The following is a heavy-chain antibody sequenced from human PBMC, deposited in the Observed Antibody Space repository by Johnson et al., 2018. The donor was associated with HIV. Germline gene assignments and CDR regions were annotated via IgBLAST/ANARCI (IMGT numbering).Heavy chain of an antibody. J-gene: IGHJ3*02. CDR3: AVGLNTDAFDI. Sequence: QVQLVESGGGVVQPGRSLRLSFAASGFTFSSYAMHWVRQAPGKGLEWVAVISYDGSNKYYADSVKGRFTISRDNSKNTLYLQMNSLRAEDTAVYYCAVGLNTDAFDIWGQGTMVTVSS. CDR1: GFTFSSYA. D-gene: IGHD3/OR15-3a*01. V-gene: IGHV3-30-3*01. CDR2: ISYDGSNK.